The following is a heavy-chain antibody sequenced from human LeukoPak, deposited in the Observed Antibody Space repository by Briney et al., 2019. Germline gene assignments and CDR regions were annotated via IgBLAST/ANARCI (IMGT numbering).Heavy chain of an antibody. CDR1: GYTLTELS. V-gene: IGHV1-24*01. D-gene: IGHD1-26*01. J-gene: IGHJ3*02. CDR3: ATRWELLYPRAFDI. Sequence: ASVKVSCKVSGYTLTELSMHWVRQAPGKGLEWMGGFDPEDGETIYAQKFQGRVTMTGDTSTDTAYMELSSLRSEDTAVYYCATRWELLYPRAFDIWGQGTMVTVSS. CDR2: FDPEDGET.